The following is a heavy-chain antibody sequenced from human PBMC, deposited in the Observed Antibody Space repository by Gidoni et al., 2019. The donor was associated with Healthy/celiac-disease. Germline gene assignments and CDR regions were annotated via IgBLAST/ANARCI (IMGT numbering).Heavy chain of an antibody. D-gene: IGHD6-13*01. V-gene: IGHV3-21*01. CDR2: ISSRSSYI. CDR3: ARELYSSSWPYFDY. Sequence: EVQLVESGGGLVKPGGSLRLSCAASGFTFSSYSMNWVRQAPGKGLEWVSSISSRSSYIYYADSVKGRFTISRDNAKNSLYLQMNSLRAEDTAVYYCARELYSSSWPYFDYWGQGTLVTVSS. CDR1: GFTFSSYS. J-gene: IGHJ4*02.